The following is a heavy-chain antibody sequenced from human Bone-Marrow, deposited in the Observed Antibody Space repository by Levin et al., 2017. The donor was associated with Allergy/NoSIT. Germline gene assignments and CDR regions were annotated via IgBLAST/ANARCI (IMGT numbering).Heavy chain of an antibody. CDR3: ARESIYFDTSGTDY. CDR2: VHNSGST. J-gene: IGHJ4*02. V-gene: IGHV4-30-4*01. D-gene: IGHD3-22*01. Sequence: ASETLSLTCAVSGGSVSSGDYYWSWFRQPPGKGLVWIGYVHNSGSTHHNPSLKNRVTISLDTPKNQFSLNLTSVTAADTAVYYCARESIYFDTSGTDYWGQGTLVTVSS. CDR1: GGSVSSGDYY.